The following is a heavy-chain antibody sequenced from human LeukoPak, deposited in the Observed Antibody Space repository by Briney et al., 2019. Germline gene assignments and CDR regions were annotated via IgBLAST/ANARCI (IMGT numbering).Heavy chain of an antibody. CDR2: IYYSGST. D-gene: IGHD6-19*01. CDR1: GGSISSYY. Sequence: SETLSLTCTVSGGSISSYYWSWIRQPPGKGLEWIGYIYYSGSTNYNPSLKSRVTISVDTSKNQFSLKLSSVTAADTAVYYCAREGFNSGSFNYWGQGTLVTVSS. J-gene: IGHJ4*02. CDR3: AREGFNSGSFNY. V-gene: IGHV4-59*01.